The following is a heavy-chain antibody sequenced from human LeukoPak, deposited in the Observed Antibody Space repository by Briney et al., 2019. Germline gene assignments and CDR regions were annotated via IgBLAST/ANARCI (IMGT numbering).Heavy chain of an antibody. CDR3: ARWGSSGNDY. D-gene: IGHD3-16*01. Sequence: PSETLSLTCAVYDESFSAYYWSWIRQPPGKGLEWIGEINHSGSTNYNPSLKSRVTISVDTSKNQFSLKLSSVTAADTAVYYCARWGSSGNDYWGQGTLVTVSS. V-gene: IGHV4-34*01. CDR2: INHSGST. J-gene: IGHJ4*02. CDR1: DESFSAYY.